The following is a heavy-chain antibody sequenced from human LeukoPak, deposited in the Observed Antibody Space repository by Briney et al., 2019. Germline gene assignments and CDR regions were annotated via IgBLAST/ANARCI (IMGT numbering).Heavy chain of an antibody. CDR1: GFTFDDYA. V-gene: IGHV3-9*01. J-gene: IGHJ3*02. CDR2: ISWNGDAF. Sequence: PGRSLRLSCAASGFTFDDYAMHWVRQTPGKGLQWVSGISWNGDAFIYADSLKGRSTISRDDAKNSLFLQMNSLRVEDTAFYYCVRRTTNWAFDIWGQGTLVTVSS. D-gene: IGHD1-1*01. CDR3: VRRTTNWAFDI.